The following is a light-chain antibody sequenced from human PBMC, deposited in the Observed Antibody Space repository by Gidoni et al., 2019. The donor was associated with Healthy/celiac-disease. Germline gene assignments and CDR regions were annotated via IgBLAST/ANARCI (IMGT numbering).Light chain of an antibody. CDR1: QSISSY. J-gene: IGKJ4*01. CDR3: QQSYSTLPLT. V-gene: IGKV1-39*01. CDR2: AAS. Sequence: DIQMTQSPSSLSASVGDRVTITCRASQSISSYLNWYQQKPGKAPKLLIYAASSLQSGVPSRFSSSRSGADFTLTISSLQPEDFATYYCQQSYSTLPLTFGGGTKVEIK.